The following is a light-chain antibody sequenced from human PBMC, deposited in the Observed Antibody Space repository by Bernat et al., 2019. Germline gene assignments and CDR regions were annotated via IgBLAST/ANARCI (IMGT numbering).Light chain of an antibody. V-gene: IGKV2-28*01. J-gene: IGKJ5*01. CDR2: LGS. CDR3: MQALQLPV. Sequence: DIVMTQSPLSLPVIPGEPASISCRSSQSLLHSNGYNYLDWYLQKPGQSPQLLIYLGSNRASGVPDRFSGSGSGTDFTLKISRVEAEDVGIYYCMQALQLPVFGHGTRLEIK. CDR1: QSLLHSNGYNY.